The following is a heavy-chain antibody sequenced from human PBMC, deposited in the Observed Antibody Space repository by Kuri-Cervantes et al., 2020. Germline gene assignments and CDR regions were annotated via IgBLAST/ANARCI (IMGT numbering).Heavy chain of an antibody. V-gene: IGHV1-46*01. Sequence: ASVKVSCKASGYTFTSYYMHWVRQAPGQGLEWMGIINPSGGSTNYAEKFQSRVTMTRDTSTSTVYMELSSLRSEDTAVYYCARDDRRDGYVRDVWGQGTTVTVSS. D-gene: IGHD5-24*01. CDR3: ARDDRRDGYVRDV. J-gene: IGHJ6*02. CDR1: GYTFTSYY. CDR2: INPSGGST.